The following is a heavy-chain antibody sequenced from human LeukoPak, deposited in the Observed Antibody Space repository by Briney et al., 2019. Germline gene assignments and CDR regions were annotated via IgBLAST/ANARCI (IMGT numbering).Heavy chain of an antibody. CDR2: ISYDGSNK. D-gene: IGHD5-24*01. J-gene: IGHJ4*02. CDR3: ARVRWLQFVTVDY. V-gene: IGHV3-30-3*01. Sequence: PGGSLRLSCAASGFTFSSYAMHWVRQAPGKGLEWVAVISYDGSNKYYADSVKGRFTISRDNSKNTLYLQMNSLRAEDTAVYCCARVRWLQFVTVDYWGQGTLVTVSS. CDR1: GFTFSSYA.